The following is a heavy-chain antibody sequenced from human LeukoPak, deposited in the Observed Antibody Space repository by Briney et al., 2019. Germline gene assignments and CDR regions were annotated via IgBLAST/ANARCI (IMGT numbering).Heavy chain of an antibody. D-gene: IGHD2/OR15-2a*01. Sequence: SETLSLTCGVSGGSISSTNWWTWVRQPPGKGLEWIGEVNVRGNTNYNPSLESRVTISIDKSENHVSLKLASVTAADTAVYYCAREGGPFRPLDYSGQGTLVTVSS. V-gene: IGHV4/OR15-8*02. CDR1: GGSISSTNW. CDR3: AREGGPFRPLDY. J-gene: IGHJ4*02. CDR2: VNVRGNT.